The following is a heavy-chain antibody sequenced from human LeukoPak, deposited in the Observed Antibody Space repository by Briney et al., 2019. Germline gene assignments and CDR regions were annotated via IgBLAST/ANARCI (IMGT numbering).Heavy chain of an antibody. D-gene: IGHD3-22*01. CDR2: ITSRDRTT. CDR3: ARDRPNYYGSDGHYYRRDGDY. J-gene: IGHJ4*02. Sequence: QTGGSLRLSCAAAGFTFTIYAMSWVRQAPGRGLEWVSSITSRDRTTYYAGSVRGRFTISRDNSKNTLYLQMNSLRVEDTAVYFCARDRPNYYGSDGHYYRRDGDYWGQGTLVTASS. CDR1: GFTFTIYA. V-gene: IGHV3-23*01.